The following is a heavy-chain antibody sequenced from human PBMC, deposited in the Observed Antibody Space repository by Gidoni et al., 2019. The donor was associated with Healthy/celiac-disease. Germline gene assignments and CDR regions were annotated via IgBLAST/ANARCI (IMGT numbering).Heavy chain of an antibody. Sequence: QVQLVESGGGVVQPGRSLRLSCAASGFTFRSYGMHWVRQAPGKGLEWVAVISYDGSNKYYADSVKGRFTISRDNSKNTLYLQMNSLRAEDTAVYYCAKDHYYDSSGYFDYWGQGTLVTVSS. CDR2: ISYDGSNK. CDR1: GFTFRSYG. V-gene: IGHV3-30*18. CDR3: AKDHYYDSSGYFDY. J-gene: IGHJ4*02. D-gene: IGHD3-22*01.